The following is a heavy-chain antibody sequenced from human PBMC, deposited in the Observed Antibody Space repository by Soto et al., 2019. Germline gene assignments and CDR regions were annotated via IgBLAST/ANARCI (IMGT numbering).Heavy chain of an antibody. CDR2: IKQDGSEK. J-gene: IGHJ4*02. Sequence: PGGSLRLSCAASGFTFSSYWMSWVRQAPGKGLEWVANIKQDGSEKYYVDSVKGRFTISRDNAKNSLYLQMNSLRAEDTAVYYCARGLRRIGYYYDSSGYYYRLYWGQGTLVTVSS. CDR3: ARGLRRIGYYYDSSGYYYRLY. CDR1: GFTFSSYW. D-gene: IGHD3-22*01. V-gene: IGHV3-7*03.